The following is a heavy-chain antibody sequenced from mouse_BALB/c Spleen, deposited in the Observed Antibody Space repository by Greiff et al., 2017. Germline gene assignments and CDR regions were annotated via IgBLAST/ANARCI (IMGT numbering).Heavy chain of an antibody. CDR2: IDPENGDT. CDR3: NAGTHFDY. J-gene: IGHJ2*01. CDR1: GFNIKDYY. D-gene: IGHD4-1*01. Sequence: EVMLVESGAELVRSGASVKLSCTASGFNIKDYYMHWVKQRPEQGLEWIGWIDPENGDTEYAPKFQGKATMTADTSSNTAYLQLSSLTSEDTAVYYCNAGTHFDYWGQGTTLTVSS. V-gene: IGHV14-4*02.